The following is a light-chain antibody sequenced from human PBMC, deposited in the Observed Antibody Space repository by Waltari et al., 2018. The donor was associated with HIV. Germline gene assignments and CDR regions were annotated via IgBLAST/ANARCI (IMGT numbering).Light chain of an antibody. Sequence: SSELTQDPAVSVALGQTVRITCQGDSLRSYYESWYQQKPGQAPVLVIYGKNNRPSGIPDRFSGSSSGNTASLTITGAQAEDDADYYCNSRDSSGNHLVFGGGTKLTVL. J-gene: IGLJ2*01. CDR3: NSRDSSGNHLV. V-gene: IGLV3-19*01. CDR1: SLRSYY. CDR2: GKN.